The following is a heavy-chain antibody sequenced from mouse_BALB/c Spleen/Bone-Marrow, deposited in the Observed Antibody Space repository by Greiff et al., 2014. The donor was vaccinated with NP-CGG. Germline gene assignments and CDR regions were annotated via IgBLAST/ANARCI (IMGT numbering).Heavy chain of an antibody. CDR2: IRSKSNNYAT. CDR3: VRHEVMITFAY. D-gene: IGHD2-4*01. J-gene: IGHJ3*01. V-gene: IGHV10-1*02. CDR1: GFTFNTYA. Sequence: EVMLVESGGGLVQPKGSLKLSCAASGFTFNTYAMNWVRQAPGKGLEWVARIRSKSNNYATYYADSVKDMFTISRDDSQNMLYLQLNNLKAEDTAMYYCVRHEVMITFAYWGQGTLVTVSA.